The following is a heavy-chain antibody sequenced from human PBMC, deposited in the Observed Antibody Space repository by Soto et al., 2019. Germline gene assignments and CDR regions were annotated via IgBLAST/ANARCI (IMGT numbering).Heavy chain of an antibody. V-gene: IGHV1-69*01. CDR3: ARDRDDYGSGNYYNRIDF. D-gene: IGHD3-10*01. CDR1: GGIFSTYA. Sequence: QVQLVQSGAEVKKPGSSVKVSCKASGGIFSTYAISWLRQAPGQGLEWMGGIIPLFGTPNYAQRFQGRDTITAVESTSTAYMELSRLRSEDTAVYYCARDRDDYGSGNYYNRIDFWGQGTLVTVSS. CDR2: IIPLFGTP. J-gene: IGHJ4*02.